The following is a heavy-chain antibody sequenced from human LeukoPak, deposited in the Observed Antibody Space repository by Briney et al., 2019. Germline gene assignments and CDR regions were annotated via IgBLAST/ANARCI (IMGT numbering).Heavy chain of an antibody. D-gene: IGHD6-13*01. V-gene: IGHV3-7*05. CDR1: GFTFSDYW. CDR2: IKQDGSEK. Sequence: GGSLRLSCAASGFTFSDYWMTWVRQAPGKGLEWVANIKQDGSEKYYVDSVKGRFTISRDNAKNSLYLQMNSLRAEDTAVYYCAREAAAAHPDYWGQGTLVVVSA. J-gene: IGHJ4*02. CDR3: AREAAAAHPDY.